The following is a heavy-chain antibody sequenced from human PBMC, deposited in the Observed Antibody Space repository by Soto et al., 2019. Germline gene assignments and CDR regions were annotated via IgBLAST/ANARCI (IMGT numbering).Heavy chain of an antibody. V-gene: IGHV1-24*01. CDR1: GDTLTELS. D-gene: IGHD3-3*01. CDR3: ASGYGENGRSPSDYYYGMDV. J-gene: IGHJ6*02. Sequence: SVKVSCKVSGDTLTELSMHWVRQAPGKGPEWMGGFDPEDGETIYEQKFQGRVSMTEDTSTDTAYMELSSVTAADTAVYYCASGYGENGRSPSDYYYGMDVWGQGTTVTVSS. CDR2: FDPEDGET.